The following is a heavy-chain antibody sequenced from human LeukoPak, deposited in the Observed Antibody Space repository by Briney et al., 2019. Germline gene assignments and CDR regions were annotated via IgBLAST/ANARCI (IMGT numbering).Heavy chain of an antibody. V-gene: IGHV4-30-4*07. CDR3: AREHSGSYYKNSFDY. CDR2: IYYSGST. D-gene: IGHD3-10*01. CDR1: GGSISSGGYS. J-gene: IGHJ4*02. Sequence: SQTLSLTCAVSGGSISSGGYSWSWIRQPPGKGLEWIGYIYYSGSTYYNPSLKSRFTISLDTSKNQFSLKLSSVPAADTAVYYCAREHSGSYYKNSFDYWGQGTLVTVSS.